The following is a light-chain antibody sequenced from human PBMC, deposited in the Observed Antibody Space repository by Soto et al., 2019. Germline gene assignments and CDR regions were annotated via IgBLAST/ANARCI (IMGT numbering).Light chain of an antibody. CDR3: QQYGSSIT. V-gene: IGKV3-20*01. J-gene: IGKJ5*01. CDR1: QSVSSSY. CDR2: GAS. Sequence: EIVLTQSPGTLSLSPGERATLSCRASQSVSSSYLAWYQQKPGQAPRLLIYGASSRATGIPDRFSGSGSGTDFTLTISRLAPDDFAVYYCQQYGSSITFGQGTRLEIK.